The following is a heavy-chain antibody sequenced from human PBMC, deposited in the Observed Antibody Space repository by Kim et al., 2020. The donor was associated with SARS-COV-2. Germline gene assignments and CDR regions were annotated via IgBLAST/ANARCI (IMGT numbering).Heavy chain of an antibody. Sequence: GGSLRLSCAASGFTFSSYAMRWVRQAPGKGLEWVSAISGSGGSTYYADSVKGRFTISRDNSKNTLYLQMNSLRAEDTAVYYCAKSGTAYSNYSGGMDVWGQGTTVTVSS. CDR2: ISGSGGST. V-gene: IGHV3-23*01. CDR1: GFTFSSYA. CDR3: AKSGTAYSNYSGGMDV. D-gene: IGHD4-4*01. J-gene: IGHJ6*02.